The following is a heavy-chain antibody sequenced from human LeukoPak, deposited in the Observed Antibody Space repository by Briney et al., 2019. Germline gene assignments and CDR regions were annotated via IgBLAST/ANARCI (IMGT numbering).Heavy chain of an antibody. V-gene: IGHV1-69*13. Sequence: SVKVSCKASGYTFTGYYMHWVRQAPGQGLEWMGGIIPIFGTANYAQKFQGRVTITADESTSTAYMELSSLRSEDTAVYYCARGKDILTGYCDAFDIWGQGTMVTVSS. J-gene: IGHJ3*02. CDR3: ARGKDILTGYCDAFDI. CDR1: GYTFTGYY. D-gene: IGHD3-9*01. CDR2: IIPIFGTA.